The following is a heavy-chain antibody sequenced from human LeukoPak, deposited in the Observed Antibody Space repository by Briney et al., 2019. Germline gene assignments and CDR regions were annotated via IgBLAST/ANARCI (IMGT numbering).Heavy chain of an antibody. CDR2: ISSSGSTI. Sequence: GGSLRLSCAASGSTFSSYSMNWVRQAPGKGLEWVSYISSSGSTIYYADSVKGRFTISRDNAKNSLYLQMNSLRAEDTAVYYCAELGITMIGGVWGKGTTVTISS. V-gene: IGHV3-48*04. CDR3: AELGITMIGGV. D-gene: IGHD3-10*02. CDR1: GSTFSSYS. J-gene: IGHJ6*04.